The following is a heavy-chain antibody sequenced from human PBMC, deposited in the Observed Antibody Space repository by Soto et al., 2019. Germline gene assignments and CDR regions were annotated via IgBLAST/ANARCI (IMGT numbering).Heavy chain of an antibody. CDR2: ISSSSSTI. V-gene: IGHV3-48*02. CDR1: GFTFSSYS. Sequence: GGSLRLSCAASGFTFSSYSMNWVRQAPGKGLEWVSYISSSSSTIYYADSVKGRFTISRDNAKNSLYLQMNSLRDEDTAVYYCARVRGSSPYYYCYYGMDVWGQGTTVTVSS. CDR3: ARVRGSSPYYYCYYGMDV. J-gene: IGHJ6*02. D-gene: IGHD1-26*01.